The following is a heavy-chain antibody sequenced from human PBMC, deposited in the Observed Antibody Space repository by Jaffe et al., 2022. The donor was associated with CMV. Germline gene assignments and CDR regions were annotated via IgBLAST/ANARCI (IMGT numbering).Heavy chain of an antibody. CDR2: VYSSGST. CDR1: GDSVSSDTYY. CDR3: ARRSEYRNGYYLNFDD. J-gene: IGHJ4*02. Sequence: QVQLQESGPGLVQPSETLSLTCTVSGDSVSSDTYYWGWIRQSPGKGLEWIATVYSSGSTSYNPSLDSRITISLDTSKNWVSLELTSVKVADTAVYYCARRSEYRNGYYLNFDDWGQGTLVTVSS. V-gene: IGHV4-39*01. D-gene: IGHD3-22*01.